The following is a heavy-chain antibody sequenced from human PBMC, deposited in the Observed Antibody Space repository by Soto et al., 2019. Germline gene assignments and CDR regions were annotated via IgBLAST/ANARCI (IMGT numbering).Heavy chain of an antibody. CDR1: GYTLTELS. V-gene: IGHV1-24*01. D-gene: IGHD2-8*01. CDR3: ATLGSSYAKERYYDY. CDR2: FDPEDGET. Sequence: ASVKVSCKVSGYTLTELSMHWVRQAPGKGLEWMGGFDPEDGETIYAQKFQGRVTMTEDTSTDTAYMELSSLRSEDTAVYYCATLGSSYAKERYYDYWGQGTLVTVSS. J-gene: IGHJ4*02.